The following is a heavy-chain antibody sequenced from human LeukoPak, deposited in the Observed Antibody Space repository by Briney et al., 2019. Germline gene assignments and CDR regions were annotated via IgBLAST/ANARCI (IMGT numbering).Heavy chain of an antibody. CDR2: ITSSGTTI. V-gene: IGHV3-48*03. J-gene: IGHJ4*02. D-gene: IGHD5-18*01. CDR1: EFTFSSYE. CDR3: AVRFRGYSYGYDY. Sequence: PGGSLRLSCAASEFTFSSYEMNWVRQAPGKGLEWVSYITSSGTTIYYADSVKGRFTISRDNAKNSLYLQMNSLRAEDTAVYYCAVRFRGYSYGYDYWGQGTLVTVSS.